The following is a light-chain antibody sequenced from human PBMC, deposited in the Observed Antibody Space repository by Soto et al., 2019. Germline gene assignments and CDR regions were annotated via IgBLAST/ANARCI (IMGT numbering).Light chain of an antibody. V-gene: IGLV2-23*02. CDR1: SSDVGSYNL. CDR3: CSYAGSSTLPYV. CDR2: EVS. Sequence: ALTQPASVSGSPGQSITISCTGTSSDVGSYNLVSWYQQHPGKAPKLMIYEVSKRPSGVSNRFSGSKSGNTASLTISGLQAEDEADYYCCSYAGSSTLPYVFGTGTKVTVL. J-gene: IGLJ1*01.